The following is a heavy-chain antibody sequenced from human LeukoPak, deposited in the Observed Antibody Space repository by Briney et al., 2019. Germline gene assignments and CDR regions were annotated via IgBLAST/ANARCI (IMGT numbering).Heavy chain of an antibody. V-gene: IGHV3-15*07. CDR1: GGSISSYH. CDR3: TTSGNPSLIDI. Sequence: PSETLSLTCPVSGGSISSYHWNWIRQPPGKGLEWVGRVKSKIDGGAGTTDYAAPVKGRFTISRDDSKNTLYLQMNSLKTEDTAVYYCTTSGNPSLIDIWGQGTMVTVSS. D-gene: IGHD1-26*01. J-gene: IGHJ3*02. CDR2: VKSKIDGGAGTT.